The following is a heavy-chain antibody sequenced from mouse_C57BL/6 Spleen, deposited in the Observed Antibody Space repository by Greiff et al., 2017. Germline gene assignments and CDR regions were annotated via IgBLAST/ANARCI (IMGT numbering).Heavy chain of an antibody. J-gene: IGHJ4*01. V-gene: IGHV1-82*01. CDR3: ASPYGSSYYAMDY. Sequence: VQLQQSGPELVKPGASVKISCKASGYEFSSSWMNWVKQRPGTGLEWIGRIYPGDGDTNYYGKFKGKATLTAYKSSSTASMQLSSLTSEDSAVYICASPYGSSYYAMDYWAKGTSVTVSS. D-gene: IGHD1-1*01. CDR1: GYEFSSSW. CDR2: IYPGDGDT.